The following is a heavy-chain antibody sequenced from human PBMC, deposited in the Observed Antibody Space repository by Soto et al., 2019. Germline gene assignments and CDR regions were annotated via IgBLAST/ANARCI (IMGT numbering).Heavy chain of an antibody. Sequence: GGSLRLSCAASGFTFSSYAMSWVRQAPGKGLEWVSAISGSGGSTYYADSVKGRFTISRDNSKNTLYLQMNSLRAEDTAVYYCAKFNRPPSIDVLDAFDIWGQRTMVTVSS. V-gene: IGHV3-23*01. J-gene: IGHJ3*02. CDR2: ISGSGGST. CDR3: AKFNRPPSIDVLDAFDI. CDR1: GFTFSSYA. D-gene: IGHD1-26*01.